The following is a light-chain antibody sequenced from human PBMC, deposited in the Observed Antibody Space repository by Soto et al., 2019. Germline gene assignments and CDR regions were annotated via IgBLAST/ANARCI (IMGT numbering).Light chain of an antibody. CDR1: SSDVGAYDF. Sequence: QSVLTQPASVSGSPGQSTTISCTGTSSDVGAYDFVSWYQQHPDKAPKLMIYEVRGRPSGVSNRFSGSKSFNTATLTISGLQAEDEADYYCSSHTTRNTRVFGTGTKVTVL. J-gene: IGLJ1*01. V-gene: IGLV2-14*03. CDR3: SSHTTRNTRV. CDR2: EVR.